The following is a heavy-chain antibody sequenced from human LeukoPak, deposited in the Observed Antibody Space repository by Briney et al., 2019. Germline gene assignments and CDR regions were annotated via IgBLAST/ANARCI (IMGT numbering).Heavy chain of an antibody. CDR2: ISGSGGNT. CDR1: GFTFSNYA. CDR3: GKGFYQDNSGIGDY. V-gene: IGHV3-23*01. Sequence: GGSLRLSCAASGFTFSNYALSWVRQAPGKGLEWVASISGSGGNTYYADSVKGRFTISRDNATNTLYLDMNGLRAEDTAVYFCGKGFYQDNSGIGDYWGQGTLVTVSS. J-gene: IGHJ4*02. D-gene: IGHD3-22*01.